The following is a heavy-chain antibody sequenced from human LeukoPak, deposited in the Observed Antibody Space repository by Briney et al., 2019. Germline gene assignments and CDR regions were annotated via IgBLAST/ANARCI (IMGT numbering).Heavy chain of an antibody. Sequence: SETLSLTCTASGGSISSSYWSWVRQPPGKGLEWHGYIYYGGSTNYNPSLNSRVTISVDTLKNQFSLKLSSVTAADTAVYYCARSSLGEGENYWGQGTLVTVSS. D-gene: IGHD3-16*01. CDR2: IYYGGST. J-gene: IGHJ4*02. V-gene: IGHV4-59*01. CDR1: GGSISSSY. CDR3: ARSSLGEGENY.